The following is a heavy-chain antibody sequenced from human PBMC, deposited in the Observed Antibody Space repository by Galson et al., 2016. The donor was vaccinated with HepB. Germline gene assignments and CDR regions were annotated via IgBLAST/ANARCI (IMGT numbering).Heavy chain of an antibody. CDR2: IYYSGNT. J-gene: IGHJ4*02. V-gene: IGHV4-39*01. CDR1: GGSISSNSYC. Sequence: ETLSLTCTVSGGSISSNSYCWDWIRQPPGKGLEWIASIYYSGNTYYNPSLKSRVTISVDTSKNQFSLRLTSMTAADTAVYYCVGGKLASGWPYWGQGNLVRVSS. D-gene: IGHD4-23*01. CDR3: VGGKLASGWPY.